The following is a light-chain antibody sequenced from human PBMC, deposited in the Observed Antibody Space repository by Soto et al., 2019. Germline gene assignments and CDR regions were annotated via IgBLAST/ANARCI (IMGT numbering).Light chain of an antibody. CDR1: QSINSRY. J-gene: IGKJ3*01. CDR2: GAS. V-gene: IGKV3-20*01. CDR3: QQFGSSPGFT. Sequence: IVLTQSPGPLSLSPGERATLSCRASQSINSRYLAWYQQKPGQAPRLLIYGASSRATGIPDRFSGSGSGTDFTLTISRLEPEDFAVYYCQQFGSSPGFTFGPGTKVDIK.